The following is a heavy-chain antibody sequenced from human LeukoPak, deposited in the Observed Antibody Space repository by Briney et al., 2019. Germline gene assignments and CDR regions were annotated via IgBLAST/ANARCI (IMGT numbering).Heavy chain of an antibody. Sequence: GGSLRLSCAASGFTVSSNYMSWVRQAPGKGLEWVSVIYSGGSTYYADSVKGRFTISRDNSKNTLYLQMNSLGAEDTAVYYCARGRSSSWYDYWGQGTLVTVSS. CDR1: GFTVSSNY. J-gene: IGHJ4*02. CDR2: IYSGGST. CDR3: ARGRSSSWYDY. D-gene: IGHD6-13*01. V-gene: IGHV3-53*01.